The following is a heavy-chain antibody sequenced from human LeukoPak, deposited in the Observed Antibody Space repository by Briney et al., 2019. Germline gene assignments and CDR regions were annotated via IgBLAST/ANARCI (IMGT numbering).Heavy chain of an antibody. Sequence: GESLRLSCAASGFTFSSYAMHWVRQAPGKGLEYVSAISSNGGSTYYANSVKGRFTISRDNSKNTLYLQMGSLRAEDMAVYYCARWVEGTTYFDYWGQGTLVTVSS. J-gene: IGHJ4*02. CDR1: GFTFSSYA. CDR3: ARWVEGTTYFDY. D-gene: IGHD1-1*01. V-gene: IGHV3-64*01. CDR2: ISSNGGST.